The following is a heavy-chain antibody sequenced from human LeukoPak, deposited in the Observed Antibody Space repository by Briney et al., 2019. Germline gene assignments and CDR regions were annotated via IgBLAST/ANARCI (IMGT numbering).Heavy chain of an antibody. Sequence: SETLSLTCAVYGGSFSGYYWSWIRQPPGKGLEWIGHVHYTWNTKYNPSLTGRVSISLDRSKNQFSLSLSSLTAADTAVYYCARVASKGGMDVWGQGTTVIVSS. V-gene: IGHV4-59*01. CDR2: VHYTWNT. CDR1: GGSFSGYY. CDR3: ARVASKGGMDV. D-gene: IGHD5/OR15-5a*01. J-gene: IGHJ6*02.